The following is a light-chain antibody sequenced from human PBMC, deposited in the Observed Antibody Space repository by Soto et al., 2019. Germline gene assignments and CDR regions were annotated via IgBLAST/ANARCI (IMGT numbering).Light chain of an antibody. CDR3: QSYDSSLSGGV. Sequence: QSVLTQPPSVSGAPGQRVTISCTGSSSNIGAGYDAHWYQQFPGTAPKLLIYGNSNRPSGVPDRFSGSKSGTSASLAITGLQAEDEADYYCQSYDSSLSGGVFGGGTKLTVL. V-gene: IGLV1-40*01. CDR1: SSNIGAGYD. J-gene: IGLJ3*02. CDR2: GNS.